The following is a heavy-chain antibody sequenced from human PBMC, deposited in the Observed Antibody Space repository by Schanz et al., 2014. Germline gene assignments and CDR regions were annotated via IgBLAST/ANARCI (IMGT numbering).Heavy chain of an antibody. J-gene: IGHJ2*01. CDR3: AQGQGAVINNWDFDL. CDR1: GFTFSSYS. CDR2: ISSSSSTI. Sequence: EVQLVESGGGLVQPGGSLRLSCAASGFTFSSYSMNWVRQAPGKGLEWVSYISSSSSTIYYADSVKGRFTISRDNSINTLSLQMNSLSADDTAVYYCAQGQGAVINNWDFDLWGRGTRVTVSS. D-gene: IGHD2-21*01. V-gene: IGHV3-48*01.